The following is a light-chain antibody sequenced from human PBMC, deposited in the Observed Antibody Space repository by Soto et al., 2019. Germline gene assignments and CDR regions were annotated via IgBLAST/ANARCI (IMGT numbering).Light chain of an antibody. CDR1: QSVSRD. CDR3: QQYNNLPLWT. J-gene: IGKJ1*01. Sequence: EKWLTKSLATLSVSQGERATLSCRASQSVSRDLAWYQQKPGQAPRLLIYGASTRATSIPARFSGSGSGTEFTLTISSLQSEDFAVYYCQQYNNLPLWTFCQVTNVDIK. V-gene: IGKV3-15*01. CDR2: GAS.